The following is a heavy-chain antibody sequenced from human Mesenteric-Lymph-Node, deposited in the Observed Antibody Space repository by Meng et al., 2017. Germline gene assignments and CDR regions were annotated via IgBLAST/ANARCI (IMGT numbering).Heavy chain of an antibody. D-gene: IGHD6-19*01. CDR2: ISGSGGST. CDR1: GFTFSSYA. CDR3: AKKEYSSGWYVYYYYYYGMDV. J-gene: IGHJ6*02. Sequence: GESLKISCAASGFTFSSYAMSWVRQAPGKGLEWVSAISGSGGSTYYADSVKGRFTISRDNSKNTLYLQMNSLRAEDTGVYYCAKKEYSSGWYVYYYYYYGMDVWGQGTTVTVSS. V-gene: IGHV3-23*01.